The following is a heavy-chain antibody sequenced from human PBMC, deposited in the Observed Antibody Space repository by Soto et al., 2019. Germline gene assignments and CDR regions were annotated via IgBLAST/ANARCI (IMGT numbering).Heavy chain of an antibody. CDR3: ARDRGYSYGWVFDY. CDR1: GFTFSSYG. D-gene: IGHD5-18*01. V-gene: IGHV3-33*01. CDR2: IWYDGSNK. Sequence: QVQLVESGGGVVQPGRSLRLSCAASGFTFSSYGMHWVRQALGKGLEWVAVIWYDGSNKYYADSVKGRFTISRDNSKNTLYLQMNSLRAEDTAVYYCARDRGYSYGWVFDYWGQGTLVTVSS. J-gene: IGHJ4*02.